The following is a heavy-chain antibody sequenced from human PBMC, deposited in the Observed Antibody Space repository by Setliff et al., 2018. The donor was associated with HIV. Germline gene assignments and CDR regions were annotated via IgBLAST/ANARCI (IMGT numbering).Heavy chain of an antibody. Sequence: NPSETLSLTCAVYGGSFSGYYWGWIRQPPGNGLEWIGSIYHTGSTYYKPSLKSRVTISVDTSKNQLSLRLSSVAAGDTAVYYCARSIVPVASGYYYFEYWGQGTLVTVSS. J-gene: IGHJ4*02. V-gene: IGHV4-34*01. CDR3: ARSIVPVASGYYYFEY. CDR1: GGSFSGYY. CDR2: IYHTGST. D-gene: IGHD3-3*01.